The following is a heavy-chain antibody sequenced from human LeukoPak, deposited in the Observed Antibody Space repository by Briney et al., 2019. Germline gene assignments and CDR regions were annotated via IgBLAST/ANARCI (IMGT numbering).Heavy chain of an antibody. CDR1: GGSFSGYY. J-gene: IGHJ4*02. CDR2: INHSGST. Sequence: SETLSLTCAVYGGSFSGYYWSWIRQPPGKGLEWIGEINHSGSTNYNPALKSRVTISVDTSKNQFSLKLSSVPAADTAVCYCARGRGVGATGNFDYWGQGTLVTVSS. V-gene: IGHV4-34*01. CDR3: ARGRGVGATGNFDY. D-gene: IGHD1-26*01.